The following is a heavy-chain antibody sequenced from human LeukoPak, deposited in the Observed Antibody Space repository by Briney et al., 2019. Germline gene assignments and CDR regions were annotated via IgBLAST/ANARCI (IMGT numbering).Heavy chain of an antibody. Sequence: ASVKVSCKASGYTFTSYGISWVRQAPGQGLEWMGGIILIFDTANYAQKFKGRLTITADKSTSTAYMELSSLRSEDTAVYYCARERHDYGDFDYWGQGTLVTVSS. V-gene: IGHV1-69*06. CDR2: IILIFDTA. CDR1: GYTFTSYG. J-gene: IGHJ4*02. D-gene: IGHD4-17*01. CDR3: ARERHDYGDFDY.